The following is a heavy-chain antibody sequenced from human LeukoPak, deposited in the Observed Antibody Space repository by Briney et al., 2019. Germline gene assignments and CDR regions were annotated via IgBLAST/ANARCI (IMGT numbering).Heavy chain of an antibody. Sequence: ASVKVSCKASGYTFTSYDINWVRQATGQGLEWMGWMNPDSGNTGYAQKFQGRVTITRNTSISTAYMELSSLRSEDTAVYYCARGNVLRFLEWSFSAFDIWGQGTMVTVSS. J-gene: IGHJ3*02. V-gene: IGHV1-8*03. CDR3: ARGNVLRFLEWSFSAFDI. D-gene: IGHD3-3*01. CDR1: GYTFTSYD. CDR2: MNPDSGNT.